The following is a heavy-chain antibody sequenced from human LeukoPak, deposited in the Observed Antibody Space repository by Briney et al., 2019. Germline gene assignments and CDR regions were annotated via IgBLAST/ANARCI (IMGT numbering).Heavy chain of an antibody. J-gene: IGHJ4*02. CDR2: ISSSSSTI. CDR1: GLTFSSYS. CDR3: ARVHDSSDGY. V-gene: IGHV3-48*01. D-gene: IGHD3-22*01. Sequence: GGSLRLSCAASGLTFSSYSMNWVRQAPGKGLEWVSYISSSSSTIYYADSVKGRFTISRDNAKNSLYLQMNSLRAEDTAVYYCARVHDSSDGYWGQGTLVTVSS.